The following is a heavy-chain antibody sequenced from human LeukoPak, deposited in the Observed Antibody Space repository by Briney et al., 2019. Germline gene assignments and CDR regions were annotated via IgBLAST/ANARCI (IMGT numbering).Heavy chain of an antibody. J-gene: IGHJ4*02. D-gene: IGHD3-10*01. Sequence: GGSLRLSCAASGFTFSRYAMSWVRQAPGKGLEWVSAISGSGGGTYYADSVKGRFTISRDNSKNTLYLKMNSRGAEDTAVYYCAKWSSSGFDYWGQGTLVTVSS. CDR2: ISGSGGGT. V-gene: IGHV3-23*01. CDR3: AKWSSSGFDY. CDR1: GFTFSRYA.